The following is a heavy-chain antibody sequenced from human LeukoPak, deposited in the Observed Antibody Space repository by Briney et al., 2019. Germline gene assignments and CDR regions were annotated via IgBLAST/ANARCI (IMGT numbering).Heavy chain of an antibody. Sequence: PSETLSLTCTVSGGSISSSYWSWIRQPPGKGLEWIGYVNYRGSTNYNPSLKSRVTVSVDTSKNQFSLKLSSVTAADTAVYYCARHECGGSCYPEDYWGQGTLVTVSS. J-gene: IGHJ4*02. CDR2: VNYRGST. CDR1: GGSISSSY. D-gene: IGHD2-15*01. CDR3: ARHECGGSCYPEDY. V-gene: IGHV4-59*01.